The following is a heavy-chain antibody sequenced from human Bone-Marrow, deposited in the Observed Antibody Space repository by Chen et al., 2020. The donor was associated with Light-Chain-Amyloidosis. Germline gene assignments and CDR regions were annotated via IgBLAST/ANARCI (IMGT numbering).Heavy chain of an antibody. Sequence: EVQLVESGGGLVQPGRYLRLSCTASGFSFNDHWMHWARQAPGKGLEWVSRINSDGNVKTYADSVKGRVAISRENAKHTLYLQMNNLRAEDTATYYCARGLFGSGSALPLDFWGEGTLVTVSS. CDR1: GFSFNDHW. J-gene: IGHJ4*02. D-gene: IGHD3-10*01. CDR2: INSDGNVK. V-gene: IGHV3-74*03. CDR3: ARGLFGSGSALPLDF.